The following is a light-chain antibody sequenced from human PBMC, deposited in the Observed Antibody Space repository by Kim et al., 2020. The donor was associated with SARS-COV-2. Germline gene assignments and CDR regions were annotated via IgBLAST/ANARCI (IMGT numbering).Light chain of an antibody. J-gene: IGKJ2*01. Sequence: EIVLTQSPGTLSLSPGERATLSCRASQSVGSSYLAWYQQKPGQAPRLLIYDSSSRATGIPDKFSGSGSGTDFNLTISRLEPEGFAVYYCHQYGTSPMYTFGQETKLEI. CDR3: HQYGTSPMYT. CDR1: QSVGSSY. V-gene: IGKV3-20*01. CDR2: DSS.